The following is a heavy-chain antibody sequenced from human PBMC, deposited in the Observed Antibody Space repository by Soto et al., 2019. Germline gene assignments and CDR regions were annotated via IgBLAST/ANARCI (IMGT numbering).Heavy chain of an antibody. J-gene: IGHJ4*02. CDR1: GGSISDNDYY. CDR3: ARRKWFGESNFDY. Sequence: SETLSLTCAVSGGSISDNDYYWSWIRQPPGKGLEWIGYISYTGSTNYNPSLKSRVTISVDTSKNQFSLKLSSVTAADTAVYYCARRKWFGESNFDYWGQGTLVTVSS. D-gene: IGHD3-10*01. V-gene: IGHV4-39*01. CDR2: ISYTGST.